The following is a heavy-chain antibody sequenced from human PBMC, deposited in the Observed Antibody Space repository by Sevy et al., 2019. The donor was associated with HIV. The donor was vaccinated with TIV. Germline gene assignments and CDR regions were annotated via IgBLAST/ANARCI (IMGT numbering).Heavy chain of an antibody. CDR1: GYTFTSYD. Sequence: ASVKVSCKASGYTFTSYDINWVRQATGQGLEWMGWMNPNSGNKGYAQKFQRRVTMTRNTSISTAYMELSSLRSEDTAVYYCARGSHYCSGGSCYGPGGYWGQGTLVTVSS. V-gene: IGHV1-8*01. D-gene: IGHD2-15*01. CDR2: MNPNSGNK. J-gene: IGHJ4*02. CDR3: ARGSHYCSGGSCYGPGGY.